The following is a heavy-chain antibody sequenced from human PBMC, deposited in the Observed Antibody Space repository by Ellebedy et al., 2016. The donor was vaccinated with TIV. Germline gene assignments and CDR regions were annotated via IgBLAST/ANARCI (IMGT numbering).Heavy chain of an antibody. CDR1: GFTFSSYW. CDR3: ARDQWLGRAYYFDY. D-gene: IGHD6-19*01. CDR2: INQDGSVK. V-gene: IGHV3-7*01. Sequence: GGSLRLSCAASGFTFSSYWMNWVRQAPGKGLEWVANINQDGSVKHYVDSVKGRFTISRDNAKNSLYVQMNSLRDEDTAVYYCARDQWLGRAYYFDYWGQGTLVTVSS. J-gene: IGHJ4*01.